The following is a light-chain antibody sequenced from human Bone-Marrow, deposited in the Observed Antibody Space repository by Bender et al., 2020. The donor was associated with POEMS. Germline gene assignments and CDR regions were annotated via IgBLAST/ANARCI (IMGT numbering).Light chain of an antibody. V-gene: IGLV2-11*01. CDR1: SSDVGGYNL. J-gene: IGLJ1*01. CDR2: DVS. CDR3: CSYAGTYTYV. Sequence: HSALTQPASVSGSPGQSIAISCTGTSSDVGGYNLVSWYQQHPGRAPKFMIYDVSKRPSGVPDRFSGSKSGNAASLTISGLQAEDEADYYCCSYAGTYTYVFGSGTEVTVL.